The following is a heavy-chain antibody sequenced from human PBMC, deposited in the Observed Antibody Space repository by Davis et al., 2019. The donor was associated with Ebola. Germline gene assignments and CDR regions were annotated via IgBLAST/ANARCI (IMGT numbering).Heavy chain of an antibody. D-gene: IGHD4-23*01. CDR1: GFTFSNAW. CDR3: AQQLGDYGGNALRY. V-gene: IGHV3-7*01. Sequence: GESLKISCAASGFTFSNAWMSWVRQAPGKGLEWVANINQDGSEKNHVDSVKGRFTISRDDAKKSLYLQMDSLRAEDTAVYYCAQQLGDYGGNALRYWGQGTLVTVSS. J-gene: IGHJ4*02. CDR2: INQDGSEK.